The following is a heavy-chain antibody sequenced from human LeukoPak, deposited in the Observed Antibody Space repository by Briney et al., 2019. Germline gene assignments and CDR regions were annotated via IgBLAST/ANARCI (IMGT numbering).Heavy chain of an antibody. CDR2: IRYDGSNK. CDR3: AKDPQGFATNFDY. J-gene: IGHJ4*02. D-gene: IGHD3-16*01. V-gene: IGHV3-30*02. CDR1: GFTFSSYG. Sequence: GGSLRLSCAASGFTFSSYGMHWGRQAPGKGLEWVAFIRYDGSNKYYADSVKGRFTISRDNSKNTLYLQMNSLRAEDTAVYYCAKDPQGFATNFDYWGQGTLVTVSS.